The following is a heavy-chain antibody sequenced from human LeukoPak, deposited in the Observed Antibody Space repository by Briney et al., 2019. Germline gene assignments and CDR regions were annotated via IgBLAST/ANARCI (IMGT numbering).Heavy chain of an antibody. CDR1: GFTFSPCA. Sequence: PGTSLRLSCAASGFTFSPCAMHWVRQAPGKGLEWVAVISHYDGSHKYYADSVKGQFTISRDNSKNTLYLEMNSLRSEDTAVYYCARAMVRGVMPYWGQGTLVTVSS. CDR3: ARAMVRGVMPY. CDR2: ISHYDGSHK. J-gene: IGHJ4*02. V-gene: IGHV3-30*04. D-gene: IGHD3-10*01.